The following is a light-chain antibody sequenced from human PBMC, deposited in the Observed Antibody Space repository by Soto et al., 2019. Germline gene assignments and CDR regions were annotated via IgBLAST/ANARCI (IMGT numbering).Light chain of an antibody. V-gene: IGKV2-28*01. CDR2: LGS. CDR1: QSLLHSNGYNY. J-gene: IGKJ4*01. CDR3: MQSLQTRS. Sequence: DIVMTQSPLSLPVTPGEPASISCRSSQSLLHSNGYNYLDWYLQKPGQSPQLLIYLGSNRASGVPDRFSGSASGTDFTLKITRVEAEDVGVYYCMQSLQTRSFGGGTKVDIK.